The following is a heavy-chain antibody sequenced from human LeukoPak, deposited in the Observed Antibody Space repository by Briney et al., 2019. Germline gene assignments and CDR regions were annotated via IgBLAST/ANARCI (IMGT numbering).Heavy chain of an antibody. CDR3: ARFSLLLLAFDI. Sequence: GGSLRLSCATSGFTFSNYGMHWVRQAPGKGLEWVAVISSDETNIRYGDSVRGRFTVSRDNAKNTVYLQMNSLGADDTAVYYCARFSLLLLAFDIWGQGTVVTVSS. J-gene: IGHJ3*02. CDR1: GFTFSNYG. D-gene: IGHD3-10*01. V-gene: IGHV3-30*03. CDR2: ISSDETNI.